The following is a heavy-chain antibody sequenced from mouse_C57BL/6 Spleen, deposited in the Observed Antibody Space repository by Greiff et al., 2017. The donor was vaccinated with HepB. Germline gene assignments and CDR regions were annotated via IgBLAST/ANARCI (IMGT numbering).Heavy chain of an antibody. J-gene: IGHJ3*01. V-gene: IGHV5-17*03. Sequence: EVKLMESGGGLVKPGGSLKLSCAASGFTFSDYGMHWVRQAPEKGLEWVAYISSGSSTIYYADTVKGRFTISRDNAKNTLFMQMSSLRSEDTAMYYCARLLHYYDGSPLAYWGQGTLVTVSA. CDR2: ISSGSSTI. CDR1: GFTFSDYG. D-gene: IGHD1-1*01. CDR3: ARLLHYYDGSPLAY.